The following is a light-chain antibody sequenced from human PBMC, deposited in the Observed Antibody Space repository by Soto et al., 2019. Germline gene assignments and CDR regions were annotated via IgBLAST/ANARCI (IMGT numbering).Light chain of an antibody. Sequence: DIQMSHSPSSLSAPLVDRVTMTCRAAASISRHLDWYKQKQGRAPDIIIYAEYTLQNGVNYRFTGSGSGKEFTITITGMQIEDFEIYYCHKDYSTLANFGKGKRLEIK. CDR1: ASISRH. V-gene: IGKV1-39*01. J-gene: IGKJ5*01. CDR2: AEY. CDR3: HKDYSTLAN.